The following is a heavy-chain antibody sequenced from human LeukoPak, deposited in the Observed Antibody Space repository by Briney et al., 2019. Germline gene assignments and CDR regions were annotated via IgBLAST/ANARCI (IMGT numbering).Heavy chain of an antibody. CDR1: GGSISSSSYY. J-gene: IGHJ4*02. CDR2: IYYSGST. D-gene: IGHD4-17*01. Sequence: NPSETLSLTCTVSGGSISSSSYYWGWIRQPPGKGLEWIGYIYYSGSTNYNPSLKTRVTISVDTSKNRFSLKLSSVTAADTAVYYCARALGYGDNSDYWGQGTLVTVSS. V-gene: IGHV4-61*03. CDR3: ARALGYGDNSDY.